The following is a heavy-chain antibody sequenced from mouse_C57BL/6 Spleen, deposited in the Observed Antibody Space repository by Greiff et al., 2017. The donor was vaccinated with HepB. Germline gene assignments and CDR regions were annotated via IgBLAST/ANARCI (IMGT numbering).Heavy chain of an antibody. Sequence: EVKLQESGGGLVQPGGSLSLSCAASGFTFTAYYMSWVRQPPGKALEWLGFIRNKANGYTTEYSASVQGRFTISRDNSQSILYLQMNALRAEDSATYYCARSRPYYYGSSYDYAMDYWGQGTSVTVST. CDR3: ARSRPYYYGSSYDYAMDY. CDR2: IRNKANGYTT. CDR1: GFTFTAYY. D-gene: IGHD1-1*01. J-gene: IGHJ4*01. V-gene: IGHV7-3*01.